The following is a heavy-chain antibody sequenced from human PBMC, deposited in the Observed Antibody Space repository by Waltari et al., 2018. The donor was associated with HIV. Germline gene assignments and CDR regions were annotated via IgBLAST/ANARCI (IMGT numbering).Heavy chain of an antibody. J-gene: IGHJ5*01. D-gene: IGHD3-10*01. CDR1: GGSFSGSY. V-gene: IGHV4-34*02. CDR3: ASRLSGTNHGRPFDS. Sequence: QVSLQQWGAGLLEPSETLSLSCGVHGGSFSGSYWTWIRQPPGQRLEWIAEISPSGVPNDNPSLRTRAAISLDTFKTQSSLKMTSVTDKDTAVYFCASRLSGTNHGRPFDSWGRGTQLIVSS. CDR2: ISPSGVP.